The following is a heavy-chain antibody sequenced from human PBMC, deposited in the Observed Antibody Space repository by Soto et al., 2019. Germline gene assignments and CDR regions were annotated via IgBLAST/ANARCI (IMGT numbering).Heavy chain of an antibody. CDR3: ASLPRGCGYHPYQSYGVDV. J-gene: IGHJ6*02. V-gene: IGHV4-39*01. Sequence: QLQLQESGPGLAKPSETLSLTCSVSGGSINSGAYYSGWIRQPPGKGVEWIGSIYYSGTTNYNPPRKSPVTVSLDPSKIEFSMTSTSLTAADTAVYYWASLPRGCGYHPYQSYGVDVWGQGTTVIVSS. D-gene: IGHD5-12*01. CDR2: IYYSGTT. CDR1: GGSINSGAYY.